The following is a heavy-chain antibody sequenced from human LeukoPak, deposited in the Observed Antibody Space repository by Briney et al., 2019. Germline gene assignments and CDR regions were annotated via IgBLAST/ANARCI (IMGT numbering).Heavy chain of an antibody. J-gene: IGHJ4*02. CDR1: GFTLSNYA. D-gene: IGHD3-10*01. Sequence: GGSLRLSCAASGFTLSNYAVMWVRQAPGQGLEWVSAITSGGAPRYADSVKGRFTISRDNFKNTLYLQMNSLRAEDTAVYYCAKFYGSGSYYEFDYWGQGTLVTVSS. CDR3: AKFYGSGSYYEFDY. CDR2: ITSGGAP. V-gene: IGHV3-23*01.